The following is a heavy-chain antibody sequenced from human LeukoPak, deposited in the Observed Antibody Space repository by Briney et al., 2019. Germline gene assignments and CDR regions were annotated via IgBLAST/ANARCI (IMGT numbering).Heavy chain of an antibody. CDR3: AKGIAVAGNSQYFDY. CDR1: GFTFSSYA. Sequence: PGGSLRLSCAASGFTFSSYAMSWVRQAPGKGLEWVSAISGSGGSTYYADSVKGRFTISRDNSKNTLYLQMNSLRAEDTAVYYCAKGIAVAGNSQYFDYWGQGTLVIVSS. V-gene: IGHV3-23*01. J-gene: IGHJ4*02. D-gene: IGHD6-19*01. CDR2: ISGSGGST.